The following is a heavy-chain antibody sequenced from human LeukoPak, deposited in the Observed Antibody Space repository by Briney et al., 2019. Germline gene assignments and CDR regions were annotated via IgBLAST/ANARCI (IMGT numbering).Heavy chain of an antibody. Sequence: VASVKVSCKASGGTFSSYAISWVRQAPGQGLEWMGRIIPILGIANYAQKFQGRVTITADKSTSTAYMELSSLRSEDTAVYYCARERIVGANGWFDPWGQGTLVTVSS. CDR1: GGTFSSYA. CDR2: IIPILGIA. V-gene: IGHV1-69*04. D-gene: IGHD1-26*01. J-gene: IGHJ5*02. CDR3: ARERIVGANGWFDP.